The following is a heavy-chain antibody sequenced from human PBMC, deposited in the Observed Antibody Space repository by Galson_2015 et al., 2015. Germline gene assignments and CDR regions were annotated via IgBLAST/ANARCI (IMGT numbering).Heavy chain of an antibody. D-gene: IGHD3-3*01. J-gene: IGHJ4*02. CDR2: ISSSSYI. CDR3: ARGSYDFWSASAPGWGY. Sequence: SLRLSCAASGFTFSSYSMNWVRQAPGKGLEWVSSISSSSYIYYADSVKGRFTISRDNAKNSLYLQMNSLRAEDTAVYYCARGSYDFWSASAPGWGYWGQGTLVTVSS. V-gene: IGHV3-21*01. CDR1: GFTFSSYS.